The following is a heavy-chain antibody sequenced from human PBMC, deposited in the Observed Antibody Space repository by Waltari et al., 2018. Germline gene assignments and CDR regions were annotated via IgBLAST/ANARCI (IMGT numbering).Heavy chain of an antibody. CDR2: INYDGRQK. J-gene: IGHJ4*02. CDR1: GFTFSRYW. V-gene: IGHV3-7*01. D-gene: IGHD2-2*01. Sequence: EVQLVESGGGLVQPGGSLRLSCGASGFTFSRYWMSWVRQTPGKGLEWVANINYDGRQKYYVDSVKGLFTISRDNAKNSVYLQMNSLRVEDTAVYYCAKSRGFEYWGQGALITVSS. CDR3: AKSRGFEY.